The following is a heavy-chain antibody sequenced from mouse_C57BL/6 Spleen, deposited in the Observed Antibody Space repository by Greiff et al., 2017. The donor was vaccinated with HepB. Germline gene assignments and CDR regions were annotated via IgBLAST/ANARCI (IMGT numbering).Heavy chain of an antibody. CDR1: GFTFSSYT. Sequence: EVQGVESGGGLVKPGGSLKLSCAASGFTFSSYTMSWVRQTPEKRLEWVATISGGVGNTYYPDSVKGRFTISRDNAKNTLYLQMSSLRSEDTALYYCARPSSYGGYFDVWGTGTTVTVSS. CDR3: ARPSSYGGYFDV. J-gene: IGHJ1*03. D-gene: IGHD1-2*01. V-gene: IGHV5-9*04. CDR2: ISGGVGNT.